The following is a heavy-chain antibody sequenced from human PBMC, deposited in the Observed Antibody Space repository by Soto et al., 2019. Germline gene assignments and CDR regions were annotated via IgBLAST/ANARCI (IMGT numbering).Heavy chain of an antibody. Sequence: WGSLRLSCAASGFTFSSYARTWVCQAPGKGLEWVSAISGSGGSTYYADSVKGRFTISRDNSKNTLYLQMNSLRAEDTAVYYCARAYDFWSGSRLYYFDYWGQGTLVTVSS. CDR3: ARAYDFWSGSRLYYFDY. D-gene: IGHD3-3*01. J-gene: IGHJ4*02. V-gene: IGHV3-23*01. CDR1: GFTFSSYA. CDR2: ISGSGGST.